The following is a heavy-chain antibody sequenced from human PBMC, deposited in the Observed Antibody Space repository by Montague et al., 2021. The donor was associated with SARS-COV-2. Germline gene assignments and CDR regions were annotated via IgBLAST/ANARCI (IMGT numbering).Heavy chain of an antibody. CDR1: GGSISSYY. CDR3: ARQMGQSSIFGVVIQYYFDY. D-gene: IGHD3-3*01. J-gene: IGHJ4*02. Sequence: SETLSLTCTVSGGSISSYYWSWIRQPPGKGLEWIGYIYYSGSTYYNPSLKSRVTISVDTSKNQFSLKLSSVTAADTAVYYCARQMGQSSIFGVVIQYYFDYWGQGTLVTVSS. V-gene: IGHV4-59*04. CDR2: IYYSGST.